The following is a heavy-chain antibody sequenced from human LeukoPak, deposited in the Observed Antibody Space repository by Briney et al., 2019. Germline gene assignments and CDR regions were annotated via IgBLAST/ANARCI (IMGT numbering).Heavy chain of an antibody. J-gene: IGHJ4*02. CDR1: GGSISSGDYY. D-gene: IGHD4-23*01. V-gene: IGHV4-30-4*01. Sequence: PSETLSLTCTVSGGSISSGDYYWSWIRRPPGKGLEWIGYIYYSGSTYYNPSLKSRVTISVDTSKNQFSLKLSSVTAADTAVYYCAREVSRWPYYFDYWGQGTLVTVSS. CDR3: AREVSRWPYYFDY. CDR2: IYYSGST.